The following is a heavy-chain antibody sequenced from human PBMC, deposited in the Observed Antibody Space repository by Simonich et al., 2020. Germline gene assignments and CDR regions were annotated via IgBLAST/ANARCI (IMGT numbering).Heavy chain of an antibody. CDR3: AKEESYSSTSCYDAFDI. CDR1: GFTFSSYA. Sequence: EVQLLESGGGLVQPGGSLRLSCAASGFTFSSYAMSWVRQAPGKGLGVVSGISGRGGSKYYADSGKGRFTISRDNSKNTLYLQMNSLRAEDTAVYYCAKEESYSSTSCYDAFDIWGQGTMVTVSS. D-gene: IGHD2-2*01. J-gene: IGHJ3*02. V-gene: IGHV3-23*01. CDR2: ISGRGGSK.